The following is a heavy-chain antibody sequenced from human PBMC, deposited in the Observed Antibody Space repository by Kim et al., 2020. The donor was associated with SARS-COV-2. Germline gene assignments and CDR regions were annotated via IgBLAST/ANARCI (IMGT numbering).Heavy chain of an antibody. CDR2: IYSGGST. J-gene: IGHJ4*02. V-gene: IGHV3-53*04. Sequence: GGSLRLSCAASGFTVSSNYMSWVRQAPGKGLEWVSVIYSGGSTYYADSVKGRFTISRHNSKNTLYLQMNSLRAEDTAVYYCARGSWNYYDSHPVYDYWGQGTLVTVSS. D-gene: IGHD3-22*01. CDR3: ARGSWNYYDSHPVYDY. CDR1: GFTVSSNY.